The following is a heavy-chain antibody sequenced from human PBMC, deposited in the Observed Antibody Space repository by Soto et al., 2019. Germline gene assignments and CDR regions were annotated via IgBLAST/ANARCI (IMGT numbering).Heavy chain of an antibody. J-gene: IGHJ4*02. CDR2: IIPIFGTA. CDR3: ASQSRWGLRFLEWFN. CDR1: GGTFSSYA. D-gene: IGHD3-3*01. Sequence: QVQLVQSGAEVKKPGSSVKVSCKASGGTFSSYAISWVRQAPGQGLEWMGGIIPIFGTANYAQKFQGRVTITADESTSTGYMELSSLRSEDTAVYYCASQSRWGLRFLEWFNWGQGTLVTVSS. V-gene: IGHV1-69*12.